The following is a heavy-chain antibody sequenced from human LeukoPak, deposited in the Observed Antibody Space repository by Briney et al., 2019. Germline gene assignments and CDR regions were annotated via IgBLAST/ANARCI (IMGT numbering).Heavy chain of an antibody. Sequence: AAGNVSCKASGYTFTSYGISWVRQAPGQGLEWMGWISAHNGSTNYAQKLQGRVTMTTDTSTSTAYMELRSLRSDDTAVYYCARGAVTTQQSLFDYWGQGTLIPASS. D-gene: IGHD4-17*01. CDR2: ISAHNGST. V-gene: IGHV1-18*01. CDR1: GYTFTSYG. CDR3: ARGAVTTQQSLFDY. J-gene: IGHJ4*02.